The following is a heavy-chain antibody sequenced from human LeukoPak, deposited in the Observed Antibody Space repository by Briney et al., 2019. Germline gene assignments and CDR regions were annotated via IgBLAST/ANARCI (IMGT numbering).Heavy chain of an antibody. D-gene: IGHD3-3*01. CDR3: ARVFSLDYDFWSGYGNNWFDP. CDR2: INHSGST. CDR1: GGSFSGYY. J-gene: IGHJ5*02. V-gene: IGHV4-34*01. Sequence: RASETLSLTCAVYGGSFSGYYWSRIRQPPGKGLEWIGEINHSGSTNYNPSLKSRVTISVDTSKNQFSLKLSSVTAADTAVYYCARVFSLDYDFWSGYGNNWFDPWGQGTLVTVSS.